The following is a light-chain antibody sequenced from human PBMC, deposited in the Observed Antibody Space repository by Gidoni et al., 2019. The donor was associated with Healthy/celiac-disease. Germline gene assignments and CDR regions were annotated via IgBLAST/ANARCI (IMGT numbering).Light chain of an antibody. CDR1: QRVSSY. J-gene: IGKJ2*01. Sequence: EIVLTQSPATLSLSPGERATLSCRASQRVSSYLAWYQQKPGQAPRLLIYDASNRATGIPARFSGSGSGPDFTLTISSLEPEDFAVYYCQQRSNWPPVYTFGQGTKLEIK. CDR3: QQRSNWPPVYT. V-gene: IGKV3-11*01. CDR2: DAS.